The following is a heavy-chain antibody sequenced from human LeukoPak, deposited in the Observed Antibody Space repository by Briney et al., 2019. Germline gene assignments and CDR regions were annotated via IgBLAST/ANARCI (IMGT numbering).Heavy chain of an antibody. Sequence: GGPLRLSCAASGFTFSTYPMHWVRQAPGKGLEYVSAIRRNGNTYYADSVKGRFTISRDNSKSTLYLQMGSLRAEDMAVYYCARRTGHSRGYHYYDYGGQGTLVTVSS. D-gene: IGHD3-22*01. CDR2: IRRNGNT. V-gene: IGHV3-64*02. J-gene: IGHJ4*02. CDR3: ARRTGHSRGYHYYDY. CDR1: GFTFSTYP.